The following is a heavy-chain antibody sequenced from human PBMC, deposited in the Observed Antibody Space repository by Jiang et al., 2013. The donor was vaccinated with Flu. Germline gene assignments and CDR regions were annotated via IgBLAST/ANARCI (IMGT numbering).Heavy chain of an antibody. D-gene: IGHD2-15*01. Sequence: SVMVSCKASGFAFTNYAIHWVRQAPGQRLEWMGWINAGNGDTKYSQNFQGRFTILRDTSATTADMALSGLRSEDTAVYYCARGIWEKSKWYYLDYWGQGTLVTVSS. CDR2: INAGNGDT. V-gene: IGHV1-3*01. CDR3: ARGIWEKSKWYYLDY. CDR1: GFAFTNYA. J-gene: IGHJ4*02.